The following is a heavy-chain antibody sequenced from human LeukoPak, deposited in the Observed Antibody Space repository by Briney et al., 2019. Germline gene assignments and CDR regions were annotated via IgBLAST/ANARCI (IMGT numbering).Heavy chain of an antibody. CDR1: GGSLSSDIYL. CDR3: AVRTTGSPLES. Sequence: SETLSLTCTLSGGSLSSDIYLWSWVRQPAGKGLEWIGRILTSGSTIYSPSLRHRVTISVDTSKNQFSLDMISVTSADTARYYCAVRTTGSPLESWGQGTMVTVSS. V-gene: IGHV4-61*02. CDR2: ILTSGST. J-gene: IGHJ3*02. D-gene: IGHD1-1*01.